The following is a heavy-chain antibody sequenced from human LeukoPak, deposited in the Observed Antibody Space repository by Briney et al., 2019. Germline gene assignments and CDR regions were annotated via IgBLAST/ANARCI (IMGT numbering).Heavy chain of an antibody. V-gene: IGHV4-39*02. CDR1: GDSISTTTYY. Sequence: SETLSLTCTVSGDSISTTTYYWGSIRQPPGRGLEWIRLIHFSGPTYYNPSLESRVTLSVDTSKNHFSLRVSSVTAADTAVYYCAREGGPYRPLDYSGQGTLVTVAS. J-gene: IGHJ4*02. CDR3: AREGGPYRPLDY. CDR2: IHFSGPT.